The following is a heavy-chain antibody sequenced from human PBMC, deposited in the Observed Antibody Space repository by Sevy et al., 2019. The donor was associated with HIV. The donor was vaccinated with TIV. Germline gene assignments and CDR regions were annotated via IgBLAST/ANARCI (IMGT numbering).Heavy chain of an antibody. CDR3: ARGIAAPRGMDG. CDR2: FFYSGST. V-gene: IGHV4-59*01. CDR1: GDSISGYY. J-gene: IGHJ6*02. D-gene: IGHD6-13*01. Sequence: SETLSLTCTVSGDSISGYYWSWIRQPPGKGLEWIGYFFYSGSTNYNPSLKSRVTISVDTTRNQVSLKVRSVTAADTAVYYCARGIAAPRGMDGWGQGTTVTVSS.